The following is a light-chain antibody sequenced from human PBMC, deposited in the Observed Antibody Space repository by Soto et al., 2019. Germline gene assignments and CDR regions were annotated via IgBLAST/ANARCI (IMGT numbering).Light chain of an antibody. V-gene: IGLV2-23*01. CDR3: CSYAGSTTWV. Sequence: ALTQPASVSGSPGQSITLSCTGTIGDVGSYNLVSWYQQHPGKAPKLMIYEATRRPSGVSNRFSGSKSGNTASLTISGLQAEDEADYYCCSYAGSTTWVFGGGTQLTVL. J-gene: IGLJ7*01. CDR1: IGDVGSYNL. CDR2: EAT.